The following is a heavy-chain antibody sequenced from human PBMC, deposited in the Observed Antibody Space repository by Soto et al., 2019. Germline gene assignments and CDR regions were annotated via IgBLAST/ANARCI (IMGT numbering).Heavy chain of an antibody. V-gene: IGHV3-23*01. CDR2: ISGSGGST. J-gene: IGHJ6*02. CDR3: AKSDTYDFWSGYPPGYYYGMDV. CDR1: GFPFRSYA. D-gene: IGHD3-3*01. Sequence: GGSLRLSCASSGFPFRSYAMSWVRQATGKGLEWVSAISGSGGSTYYADSVKGRFTISRDNSKNTLYLQMNSLRAEDTAVYYCAKSDTYDFWSGYPPGYYYGMDVWGQGTTVTVSS.